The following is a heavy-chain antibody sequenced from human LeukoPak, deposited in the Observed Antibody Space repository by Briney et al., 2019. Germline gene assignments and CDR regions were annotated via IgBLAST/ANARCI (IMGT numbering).Heavy chain of an antibody. CDR1: GGSLSSYF. J-gene: IGHJ5*02. V-gene: IGHV4-59*12. CDR2: IHNSATT. D-gene: IGHD5-18*01. CDR3: ARVGGRATAMADNWFDP. Sequence: SETVSLTCTVSGGSLSSYFWSWIRQPPGKGLEWIGYIHNSATTNCNPSLKSRVTISLDTAKNQFSLKLSSVTAADTAVYYCARVGGRATAMADNWFDPWGQGTLVTVSS.